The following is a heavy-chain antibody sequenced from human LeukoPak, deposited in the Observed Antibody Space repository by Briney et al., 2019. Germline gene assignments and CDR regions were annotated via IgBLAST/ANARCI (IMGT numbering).Heavy chain of an antibody. CDR2: ISGYSSII. Sequence: GGSPRLSCAASGFSFNNYSINWVRQAPGKGLEWVSYISGYSSIIYYADSVKGRFTISRDNARNSLYLQMNSLRADDTAVYYCAGAHYYDSSGPGLNQCWGQGTLVTVSS. V-gene: IGHV3-48*01. CDR1: GFSFNNYS. J-gene: IGHJ4*02. CDR3: AGAHYYDSSGPGLNQC. D-gene: IGHD3-22*01.